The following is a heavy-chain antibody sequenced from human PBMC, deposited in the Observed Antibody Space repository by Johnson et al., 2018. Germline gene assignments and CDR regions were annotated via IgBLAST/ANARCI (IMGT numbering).Heavy chain of an antibody. CDR2: TRDKSNSYTT. CDR3: VSASGITYPYFQH. Sequence: VQLQESGGGLVQXGGSLRLSCAASGFTFSDHYMDWVRQAPGKGLEWVGRTRDKSNSYTTEYAASVKGRFTISRDDSKNSLSLQMNSLKTEDTAVYFCVSASGITYPYFQHWGQGTLVTVSS. CDR1: GFTFSDHY. D-gene: IGHD3-10*01. J-gene: IGHJ1*01. V-gene: IGHV3-72*01.